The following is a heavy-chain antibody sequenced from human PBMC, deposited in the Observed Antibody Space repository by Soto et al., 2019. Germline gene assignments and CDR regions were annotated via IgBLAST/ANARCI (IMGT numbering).Heavy chain of an antibody. Sequence: PGGSLRLSCTASGFTVSSNYMSWVRQTPGKGLEWVSIIYSGSDIYYADSVKGRFTISRDDSKNTLYLQMNNLRAEDTAVYYCARDHGDGYNYGFDFWGRGTLVTV. D-gene: IGHD5-12*01. CDR1: GFTVSSNY. CDR3: ARDHGDGYNYGFDF. V-gene: IGHV3-53*01. J-gene: IGHJ4*02. CDR2: IYSGSDI.